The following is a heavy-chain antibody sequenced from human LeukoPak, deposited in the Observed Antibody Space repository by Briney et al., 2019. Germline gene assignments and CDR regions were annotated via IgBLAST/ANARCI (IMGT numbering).Heavy chain of an antibody. J-gene: IGHJ4*02. Sequence: NAGGSLRLSCAASGFTFSSYSMNWVRQAPGKGLEWVSSISSSSSYIYYADSVKGRFTISRDNAKNSLYLQMNSLRAEDTAVYYCAVRDTAMGRIFDYWGQGTLVTVSS. CDR2: ISSSSSYI. CDR3: AVRDTAMGRIFDY. CDR1: GFTFSSYS. D-gene: IGHD5-18*01. V-gene: IGHV3-21*01.